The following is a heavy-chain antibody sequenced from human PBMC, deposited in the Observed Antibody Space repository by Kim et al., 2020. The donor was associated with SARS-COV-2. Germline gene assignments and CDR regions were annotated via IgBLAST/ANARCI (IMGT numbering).Heavy chain of an antibody. CDR2: ISSSGSTI. CDR1: GFTFSDYY. Sequence: GGSLRLSCAASGFTFSDYYMSWIRQAPGKGLEWVSYISSSGSTIYYADSVKGRFTISRDNAKNSLYLQMNSLRAEDTAVYYCARDGSGYCSGGSCYGTHGMDVWGQGTTVTVSS. D-gene: IGHD2-15*01. CDR3: ARDGSGYCSGGSCYGTHGMDV. V-gene: IGHV3-11*04. J-gene: IGHJ6*02.